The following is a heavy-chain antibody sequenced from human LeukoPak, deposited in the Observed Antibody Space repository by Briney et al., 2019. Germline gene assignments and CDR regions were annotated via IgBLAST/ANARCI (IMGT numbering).Heavy chain of an antibody. J-gene: IGHJ5*02. CDR2: IYPGDSDT. D-gene: IGHD2-2*01. V-gene: IGHV5-51*01. CDR1: GYSFTSYW. CDR3: ARFLGDIVVVPGENWFDP. Sequence: GESLKISCKGSGYSFTSYWIGWVRQMPGKGLEWMGIIYPGDSDTRYSPSFQGQVTISADKSISTAYLQWSSLKAPDTAMYYCARFLGDIVVVPGENWFDPWGQGTLVTVSS.